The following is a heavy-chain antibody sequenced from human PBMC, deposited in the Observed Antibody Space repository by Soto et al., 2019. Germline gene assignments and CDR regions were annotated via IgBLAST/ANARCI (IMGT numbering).Heavy chain of an antibody. Sequence: GGSLRLSCAGSGFTLTRSAVSWVRQAPGKGLEWVSHISGSSIYIHYADSVRGRFTISRDNAKNSVYLQMDSLRVEDAAVYYCAREGALKPFSSWGQGALVTVSS. CDR1: GFTLTRSA. V-gene: IGHV3-21*01. CDR3: AREGALKPFSS. CDR2: ISGSSIYI. J-gene: IGHJ5*02.